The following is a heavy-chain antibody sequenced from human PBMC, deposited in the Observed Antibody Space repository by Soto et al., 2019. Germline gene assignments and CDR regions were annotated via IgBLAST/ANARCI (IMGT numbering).Heavy chain of an antibody. CDR2: IYSGST. CDR1: GGSISSGDYY. Sequence: QVQLQESGPGLVKPSQTLSLTCTVSGGSISSGDYYWSWIRQHPGKGLEWIGYIYSGSTYYNPSLKIRVTISVDTSKNQFSLKLSSVPAAATAVYYCARWWSGSRQGFDPWGQGTLVTVSS. CDR3: ARWWSGSRQGFDP. J-gene: IGHJ5*02. V-gene: IGHV4-31*03. D-gene: IGHD3-3*01.